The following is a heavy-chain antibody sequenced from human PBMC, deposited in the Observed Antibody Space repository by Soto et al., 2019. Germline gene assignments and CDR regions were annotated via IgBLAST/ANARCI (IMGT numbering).Heavy chain of an antibody. Sequence: QVHLVESGGDVVQPGRSLRLSCAASGFTFSSFGMHWVRQAPGKGLEWVAVIWFDGTKTYYADSVRGRFTISRDNSREKVDLQMNSLRPDDTAVYYCARVKGGDGYNGGTLDYWGQGTLVTVSP. J-gene: IGHJ4*01. D-gene: IGHD5-12*01. CDR2: IWFDGTKT. CDR1: GFTFSSFG. V-gene: IGHV3-33*01. CDR3: ARVKGGDGYNGGTLDY.